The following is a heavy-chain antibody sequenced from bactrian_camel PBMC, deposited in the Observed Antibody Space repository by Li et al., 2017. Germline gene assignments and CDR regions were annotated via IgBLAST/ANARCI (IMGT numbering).Heavy chain of an antibody. CDR3: AAVRWFGYNY. V-gene: IGHV3-2*01. J-gene: IGHJ4*01. D-gene: IGHD5*01. CDR2: IYTGGGST. CDR1: GFTFSSYY. Sequence: VQLVESGGGLVQPGGSLRLSCATSGFTFSSYYMSWVRQAPGKGLEWVSSIYTGGGSTYYADSVKGRFIISKDNAKNTLYLQMNSLKPEDTAVYYCAAVRWFGYNYWGQGTQVTVS.